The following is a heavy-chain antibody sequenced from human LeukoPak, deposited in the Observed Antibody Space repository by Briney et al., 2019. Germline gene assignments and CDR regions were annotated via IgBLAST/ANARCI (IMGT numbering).Heavy chain of an antibody. Sequence: PGGSLRLSCAASGFTFSIYAMNWVRQAPGKGLEWVSGISDSGRNTYYSDSVKGRFTISRDNSESTAYLQMNHLRDEDTAVYFCAKRGVVIRGILVIRYHQEAYHYDFWGQGVQVTDCS. V-gene: IGHV3-23*01. CDR3: AKRGVVIRGILVIRYHQEAYHYDF. J-gene: IGHJ4*02. CDR1: GFTFSIYA. D-gene: IGHD3-10*01. CDR2: ISDSGRNT.